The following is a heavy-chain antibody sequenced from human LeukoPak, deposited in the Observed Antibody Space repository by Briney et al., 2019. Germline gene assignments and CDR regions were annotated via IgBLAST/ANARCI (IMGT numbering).Heavy chain of an antibody. Sequence: GGSLRLSCIVSGIPFSDYYMNWIRQAPGKGLEWISYISSSSSYSDYADSVKGRFPISRDNAKSALYLQLNSLRLEDTAVYYCAAGTAADFWGQGTLVTVSS. CDR2: ISSSSSYS. D-gene: IGHD6-13*01. J-gene: IGHJ4*02. CDR3: AAGTAADF. CDR1: GIPFSDYY. V-gene: IGHV3-11*03.